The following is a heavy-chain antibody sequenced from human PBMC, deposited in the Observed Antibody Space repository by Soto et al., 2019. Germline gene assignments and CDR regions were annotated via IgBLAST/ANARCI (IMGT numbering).Heavy chain of an antibody. CDR3: ARVFPSYCGGDCSYFDS. D-gene: IGHD2-21*02. CDR2: IFYSGSS. Sequence: SETLSLTCTVSGGSGNSDYWSWIRQPAGKGLEWIGYIFYSGSSNYNPSLKSRVTMSVDMSKNQFSLKLNSVTAADTAVYYCARVFPSYCGGDCSYFDSWGQGALVTVSS. J-gene: IGHJ4*02. CDR1: GGSGNSDY. V-gene: IGHV4-59*02.